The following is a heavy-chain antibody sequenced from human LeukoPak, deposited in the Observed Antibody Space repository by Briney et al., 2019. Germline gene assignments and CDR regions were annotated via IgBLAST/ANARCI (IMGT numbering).Heavy chain of an antibody. V-gene: IGHV1-46*01. D-gene: IGHD3-9*01. CDR2: INPSGGST. Sequence: ASVKVSCKASGYTFTSYYMHWVRQAPGQGLEWMGIINPSGGSTSCAQKFQGRVTMTRDMSTSTVYMELSSLRSEDTAVYYCASGRYPGRYYYYMDVWGKGTTVTVFS. CDR1: GYTFTSYY. CDR3: ASGRYPGRYYYYMDV. J-gene: IGHJ6*03.